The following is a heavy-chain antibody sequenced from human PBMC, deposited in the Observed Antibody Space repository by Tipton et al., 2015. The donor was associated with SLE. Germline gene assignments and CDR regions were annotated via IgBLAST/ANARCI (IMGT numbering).Heavy chain of an antibody. CDR1: GFTFSSYG. CDR3: AKIPVGMALAGTPER. D-gene: IGHD6-19*01. J-gene: IGHJ4*02. Sequence: SGFTFSSYGMHWVRQAPGKGLEWVSFIRYDGSNKYYADSVKGRFTVSRDNSKNTLYLQMNSLRTEDTAVYYCAKIPVGMALAGTPERWGQGTLVTVSS. V-gene: IGHV3-30*02. CDR2: IRYDGSNK.